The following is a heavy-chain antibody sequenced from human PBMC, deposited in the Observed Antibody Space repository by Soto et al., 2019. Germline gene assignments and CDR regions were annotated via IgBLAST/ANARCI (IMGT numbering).Heavy chain of an antibody. J-gene: IGHJ6*02. CDR3: AREYYYTMDV. V-gene: IGHV3-11*05. Sequence: QVQLVESGGGLVRPGGSLRLSCEASGFTFRDYYMTWFRQAPGKGLEWLSYIDSSTKYTNYADSVKGRFTISRDNAKNSLYLQMNSLRAHATAVYCCAREYYYTMDVWGQGTMVTVSS. CDR2: IDSSTKYT. CDR1: GFTFRDYY.